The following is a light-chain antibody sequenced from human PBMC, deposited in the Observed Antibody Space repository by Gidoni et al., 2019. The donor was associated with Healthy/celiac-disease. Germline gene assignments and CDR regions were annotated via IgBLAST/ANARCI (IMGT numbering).Light chain of an antibody. V-gene: IGKV3-20*01. CDR3: QQYGSSPYT. CDR2: GAS. CDR1: QSVSSSY. J-gene: IGKJ2*01. Sequence: EIMLTHSPGTLSLSPGERATLSCRARQSVSSSYLAWDQQKPGPAPRLLIYGASSRATGIPDRFSGSGAGTDFTLTISRLEPEDFAVYYCQQYGSSPYTFXQXTKLXIK.